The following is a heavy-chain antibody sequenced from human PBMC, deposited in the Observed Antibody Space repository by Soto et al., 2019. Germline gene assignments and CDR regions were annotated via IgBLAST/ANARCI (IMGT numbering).Heavy chain of an antibody. Sequence: SETLSLTCAVSSGSISSSNWWSWVRQPPGKGLEWIGEIYHSGSTNYNPSLKSRVTISVDKSKNQFSLKLSSVTAADTAVYYCARDMYSSSSQAYNWFDPWGQGTLVTVPQ. V-gene: IGHV4-4*02. CDR2: IYHSGST. D-gene: IGHD6-6*01. CDR1: SGSISSSNW. CDR3: ARDMYSSSSQAYNWFDP. J-gene: IGHJ5*02.